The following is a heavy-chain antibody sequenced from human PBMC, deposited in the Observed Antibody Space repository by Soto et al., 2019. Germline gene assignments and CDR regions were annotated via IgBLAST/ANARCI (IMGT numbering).Heavy chain of an antibody. Sequence: ASVKVSCKASGYRFTNYAITWVRQAPGEGLEWMGWITAYNGKTNNAQKFQGRVTMTTDTSASTAHMELRSLRSDDTAVYYCAREMTTMTFYDYWGQGTLVTVSS. CDR1: GYRFTNYA. CDR2: ITAYNGKT. J-gene: IGHJ4*02. V-gene: IGHV1-18*01. CDR3: AREMTTMTFYDY.